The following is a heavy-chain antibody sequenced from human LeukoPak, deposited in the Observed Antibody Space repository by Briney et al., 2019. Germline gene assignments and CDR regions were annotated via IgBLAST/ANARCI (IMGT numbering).Heavy chain of an antibody. CDR2: ISAYSGNT. V-gene: IGHV1-18*01. CDR3: ARGDRLL. D-gene: IGHD2-21*01. Sequence: ASVKVSCKASGYTFTSSGISWERQAPGQGLEWMGWISAYSGNTNYAQKLQDRVTSTTDTSTSTAYMELRSLTSDDTAVYYCARGDRLLWCQGTLVTVSS. CDR1: GYTFTSSG. J-gene: IGHJ4*02.